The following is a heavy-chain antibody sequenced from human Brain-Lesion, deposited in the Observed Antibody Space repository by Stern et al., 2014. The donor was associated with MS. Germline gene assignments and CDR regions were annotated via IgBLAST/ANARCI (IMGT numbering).Heavy chain of an antibody. V-gene: IGHV4-61*02. CDR2: ICNGGST. CDR3: ARGRVVPGFQYYATDV. J-gene: IGHJ6*02. Sequence: VQLVQSGPGLVKPSQTLSLSCTVSGGSISSGGYYWRWIRQPAGKGLEWIGRICNGGSTSYNPSLKRRVTISIDTSKNQCSRRLNPRTAADTAVYYWARGRVVPGFQYYATDVWGQGTTVIVSS. CDR1: GGSISSGGYY. D-gene: IGHD2-2*01.